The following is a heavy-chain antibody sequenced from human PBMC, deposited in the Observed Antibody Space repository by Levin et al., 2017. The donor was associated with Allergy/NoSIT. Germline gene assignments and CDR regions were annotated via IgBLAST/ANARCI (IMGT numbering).Heavy chain of an antibody. J-gene: IGHJ2*01. Sequence: SETLSLTCAVYGGSFSGYYWSWIRQPPGKGLEWIGEINHSGSTNYNPSLKSRVTISVDTSKNQFSLKLSSVTAADTAVYYCARIGLKSHQRGRVAGTRSPTPYWYFDLWGRGTLVTVSS. CDR2: INHSGST. CDR3: ARIGLKSHQRGRVAGTRSPTPYWYFDL. CDR1: GGSFSGYY. D-gene: IGHD6-19*01. V-gene: IGHV4-34*01.